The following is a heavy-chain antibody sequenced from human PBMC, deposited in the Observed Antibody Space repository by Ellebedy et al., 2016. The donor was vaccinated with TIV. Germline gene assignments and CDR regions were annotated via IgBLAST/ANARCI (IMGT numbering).Heavy chain of an antibody. D-gene: IGHD6-13*01. J-gene: IGHJ4*02. CDR3: ARAIGVAESF. Sequence: GGSLRLXXAASGFTFSSYWMHWVRQAPGKGLEWVANINQDGSTKYCVGSVKGRFTISRDNAKNSLYLQMNGLRAEDTALYYCARAIGVAESFWGQGTLVTVSS. CDR2: INQDGSTK. V-gene: IGHV3-7*01. CDR1: GFTFSSYW.